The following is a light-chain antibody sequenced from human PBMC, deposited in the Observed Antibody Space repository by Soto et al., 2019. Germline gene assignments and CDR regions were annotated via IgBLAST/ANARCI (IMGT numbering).Light chain of an antibody. CDR1: QDIKNE. CDR2: AAS. Sequence: AIQMTQSPSSLSASVGDRVTITCRASQDIKNELGWYQQKPGKAPNVLIYAASTLLSGVPSRFSGAGSGTDFTLTSSSLQPEDFATYYCLQAHNYPRTCGQGTRVEIK. V-gene: IGKV1-6*01. J-gene: IGKJ1*01. CDR3: LQAHNYPRT.